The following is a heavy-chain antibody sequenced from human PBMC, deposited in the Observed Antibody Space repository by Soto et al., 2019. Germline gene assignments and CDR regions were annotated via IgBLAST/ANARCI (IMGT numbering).Heavy chain of an antibody. CDR2: IHSDGSSK. Sequence: EVQLVESGGGLVRPGGSLRLSCAASGFTFSYYWMHWVRQAPGKGLVWVSRIHSDGSSKTYADFVKGRFIISRDNARNTVDVQMNSVRVEDTAVYYCARGDRGAFDLWGQGTVVTVSS. V-gene: IGHV3-74*01. CDR3: ARGDRGAFDL. CDR1: GFTFSYYW. D-gene: IGHD1-26*01. J-gene: IGHJ3*01.